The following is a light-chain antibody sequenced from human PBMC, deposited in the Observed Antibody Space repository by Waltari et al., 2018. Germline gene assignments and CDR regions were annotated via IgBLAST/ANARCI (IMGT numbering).Light chain of an antibody. V-gene: IGLV2-23*02. CDR3: CSYAGDSTLI. CDR1: SSNFGGYTL. CDR2: DVN. J-gene: IGLJ2*01. Sequence: QSALTQPASVSGSPGQSNTIPCTGTSSNFGGYTLVSWYQQHPGKAPQLIIYDVNKRPSGISHRFSGSKSGNTASLTISGLQADDESDYYCCSYAGDSTLIFGGGTKLTVL.